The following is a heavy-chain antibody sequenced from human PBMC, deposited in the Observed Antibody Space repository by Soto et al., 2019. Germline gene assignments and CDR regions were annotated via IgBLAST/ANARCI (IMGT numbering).Heavy chain of an antibody. V-gene: IGHV3-23*01. CDR3: AKQALYCSGGSCFSGHYYYMDV. Sequence: PGGSLRLSCAASGFTFSSYAMSWVRQAPGKGLEWVSAISCTGGSTYYADSVKGRFTISRDNSKNTLYLQMSGLRAEDTAVYYCAKQALYCSGGSCFSGHYYYMDVWGKGTTVTVSS. D-gene: IGHD2-15*01. J-gene: IGHJ6*03. CDR2: ISCTGGST. CDR1: GFTFSSYA.